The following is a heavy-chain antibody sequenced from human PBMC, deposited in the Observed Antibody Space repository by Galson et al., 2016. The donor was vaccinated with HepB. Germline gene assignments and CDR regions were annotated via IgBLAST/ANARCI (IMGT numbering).Heavy chain of an antibody. V-gene: IGHV3-30*18. CDR2: ISHDGTTR. Sequence: SLRLSCAASGFSFSRYGMHWVRQAPGKGLEWVIVISHDGTTRFYADSVKGRFTISSDNSENTLFLQMDTLRTEDTAVYYCAKEFHELAGGWFFDLWGRGTPVTVTS. J-gene: IGHJ2*01. D-gene: IGHD6-19*01. CDR1: GFSFSRYG. CDR3: AKEFHELAGGWFFDL.